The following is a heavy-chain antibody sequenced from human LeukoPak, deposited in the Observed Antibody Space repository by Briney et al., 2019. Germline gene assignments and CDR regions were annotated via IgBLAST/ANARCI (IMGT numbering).Heavy chain of an antibody. CDR1: GFTFSNHV. V-gene: IGHV3-23*01. Sequence: PGESLRLSCAASGFTFSNHVMIWVRQAPGKGLEWVSGITASGDSTYYADSVEGRFTMSRDNAKNSLYLQMNSLRAEDTAVYYCAREPSGHSSSWNWFDPWGQGTLVTVSS. CDR3: AREPSGHSSSWNWFDP. CDR2: ITASGDST. J-gene: IGHJ5*02. D-gene: IGHD6-13*01.